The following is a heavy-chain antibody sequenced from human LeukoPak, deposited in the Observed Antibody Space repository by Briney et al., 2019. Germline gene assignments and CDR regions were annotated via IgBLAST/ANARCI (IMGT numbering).Heavy chain of an antibody. V-gene: IGHV4-4*07. Sequence: SETLSLTCTVSGGSISSFRWSWIRQPAGKGLEWIGHIYTSGNTNYNPSLKSRVTMSVDASKNQFSLRLSSVTAADTAVYYCARENYGDYGDEWHWGQGTLVTVSS. CDR3: ARENYGDYGDEWH. J-gene: IGHJ4*02. CDR2: IYTSGNT. CDR1: GGSISSFR. D-gene: IGHD4-17*01.